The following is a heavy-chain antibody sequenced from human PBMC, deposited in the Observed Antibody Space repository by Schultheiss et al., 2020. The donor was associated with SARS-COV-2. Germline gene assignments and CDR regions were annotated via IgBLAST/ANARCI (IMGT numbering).Heavy chain of an antibody. CDR2: IYYSGST. Sequence: SETLSLTCTVSGGSISSGGYYWSWIRQPPGKGLEWIGSIYYSGSTNYNPSLKSRVTISVDTSKNQFSLKLSSVTAADTAVYYCARANFDHGFDPWGQGTLVTVSS. CDR3: ARANFDHGFDP. D-gene: IGHD5-24*01. J-gene: IGHJ5*02. V-gene: IGHV4-39*01. CDR1: GGSISSGGYY.